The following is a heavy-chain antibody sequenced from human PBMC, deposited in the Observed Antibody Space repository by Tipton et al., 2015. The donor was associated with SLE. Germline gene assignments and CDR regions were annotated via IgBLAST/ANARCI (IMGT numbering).Heavy chain of an antibody. CDR1: GGSFSGYY. V-gene: IGHV4-34*01. Sequence: TLSLTCAVYGGSFSGYYWSWIRQPPGKGLEWIGEINHSGSTNYNPSLKSRVTISVDTSKNQFSLKLSSVTAADTAVYYCASLHYYDSSGYYLDAFDIWGQGTMVTVSS. CDR2: INHSGST. J-gene: IGHJ3*02. D-gene: IGHD3-22*01. CDR3: ASLHYYDSSGYYLDAFDI.